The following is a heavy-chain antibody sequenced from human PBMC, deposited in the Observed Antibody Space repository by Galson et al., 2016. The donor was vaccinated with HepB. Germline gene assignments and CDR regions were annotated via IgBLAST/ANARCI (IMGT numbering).Heavy chain of an antibody. Sequence: SLRLSCAAFGFHFRTYAMTWVRQAPGKGLEWVSAIDDGGARTSYADSVKGRFIISRDNSKSMLFLQMKSLTAEDTAVYYCAKEKGLGWFGGGSDSWGQGTQVTVSS. D-gene: IGHD3-10*01. CDR3: AKEKGLGWFGGGSDS. CDR2: IDDGGART. CDR1: GFHFRTYA. V-gene: IGHV3-23*01. J-gene: IGHJ4*02.